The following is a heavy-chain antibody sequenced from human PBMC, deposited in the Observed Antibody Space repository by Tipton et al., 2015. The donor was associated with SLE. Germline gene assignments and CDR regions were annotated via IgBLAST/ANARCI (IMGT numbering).Heavy chain of an antibody. D-gene: IGHD1-26*01. Sequence: TLSLTCTVSGGSISSYYWSWIRQPPGKGLEWIGYIYTSGSTNYNPSLKSRVTISVDTSKNQFSLKLSSVTAADTAVYYCAREAGSSYLYYYGMDVWGQGTTVTVSS. V-gene: IGHV4-59*01. CDR1: GGSISSYY. CDR3: AREAGSSYLYYYGMDV. CDR2: IYTSGST. J-gene: IGHJ6*02.